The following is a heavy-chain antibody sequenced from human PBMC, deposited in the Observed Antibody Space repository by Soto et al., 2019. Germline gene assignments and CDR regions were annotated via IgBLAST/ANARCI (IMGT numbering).Heavy chain of an antibody. D-gene: IGHD4-4*01. J-gene: IGHJ6*02. Sequence: QVQLVQSGAEVKKPGASVKVSCKASGYTFTSYGISWVRQAPGQGLEWMGWISAYNGNTNYAQKLQGRVTMTTDTSTSTAYMEPRSLRSDDTAVYYCARVWADHVYSNYELDVWGQGTTVTVSS. V-gene: IGHV1-18*01. CDR1: GYTFTSYG. CDR2: ISAYNGNT. CDR3: ARVWADHVYSNYELDV.